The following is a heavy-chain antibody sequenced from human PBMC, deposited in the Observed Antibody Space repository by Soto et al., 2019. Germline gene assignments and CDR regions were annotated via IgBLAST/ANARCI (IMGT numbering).Heavy chain of an antibody. D-gene: IGHD1-26*01. Sequence: EVQLVESGGGVLRPGGSLRLSCAASGFTFDDYGMSWARQAPGKGLEWVSGVNWNGGSTGYANSVKGRFTISRDNAKNSLYLQMNSLRAEDTAFYYCVRGASLNFDYWGQGTLVTVSS. CDR2: VNWNGGST. CDR3: VRGASLNFDY. J-gene: IGHJ4*02. V-gene: IGHV3-20*04. CDR1: GFTFDDYG.